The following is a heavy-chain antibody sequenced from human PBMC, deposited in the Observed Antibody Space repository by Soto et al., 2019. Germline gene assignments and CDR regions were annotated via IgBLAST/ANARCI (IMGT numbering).Heavy chain of an antibody. CDR3: ARLSRGAAAGFDY. CDR1: GGSINSYY. D-gene: IGHD6-13*01. V-gene: IGHV4-59*08. CDR2: IFYSGST. Sequence: QVQLQESGPGLVKPSETLSLTCTVSGGSINSYYWSWILQPPWKGLEWIGYIFYSGSTNYNPSLKSRVTISLDTSKNQFSLNLSSVTAADTAVYYCARLSRGAAAGFDYWCQGTLVTVSS. J-gene: IGHJ4*02.